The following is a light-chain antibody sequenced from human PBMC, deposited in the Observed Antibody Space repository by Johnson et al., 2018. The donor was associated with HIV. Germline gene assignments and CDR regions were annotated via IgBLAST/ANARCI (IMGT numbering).Light chain of an antibody. J-gene: IGLJ1*01. CDR2: DNN. CDR1: SSNIGNNY. V-gene: IGLV1-51*01. CDR3: STWDSSLTTGGV. Sequence: QSVLTQPPSVSAAPGQKVTISCSGSSSNIGNNYVSWYQQLPGTAPKLLIYDNNKRPSGIPDRFSGSKSGTPATLGITGLQTGDETDYYCSTWDSSLTTGGVFGSGTKVTVL.